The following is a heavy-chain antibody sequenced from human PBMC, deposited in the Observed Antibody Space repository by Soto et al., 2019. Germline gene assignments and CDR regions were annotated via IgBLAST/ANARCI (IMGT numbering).Heavy chain of an antibody. Sequence: WTWIRQPAGKGLEYIGRIYSTGTTDYNPSLESRVTMSVDTSKKSFSLKLTSVTAADTAIYYCAREKDFYYSGMDVWGQGTTVAVSS. CDR2: IYSTGTT. V-gene: IGHV4-4*07. CDR3: AREKDFYYSGMDV. J-gene: IGHJ6*02.